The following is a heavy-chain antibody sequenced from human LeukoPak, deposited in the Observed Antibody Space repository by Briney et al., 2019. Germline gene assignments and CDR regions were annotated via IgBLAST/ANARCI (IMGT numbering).Heavy chain of an antibody. Sequence: GGSLRLSCAASGFTFRNYGMHWVRQAPGKGLEWVAVIWYDGSNKYYADFVKGRFTISRDSSKNTLYLQMNSLRADDTAVYYCARGWGVPTSYFDYWGQGTLVTVSS. J-gene: IGHJ4*02. V-gene: IGHV3-33*01. CDR1: GFTFRNYG. CDR3: ARGWGVPTSYFDY. CDR2: IWYDGSNK. D-gene: IGHD2-8*01.